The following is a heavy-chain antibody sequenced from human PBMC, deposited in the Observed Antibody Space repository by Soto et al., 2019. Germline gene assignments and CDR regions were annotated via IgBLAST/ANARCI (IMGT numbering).Heavy chain of an antibody. Sequence: SETLSLTCAVYGGSFSGYYWSWIRQPPWKGLEWIGEINHSGSTNYNPSLKSRVTISVDTSKNQFSLKLSSVTAADTAVYYCARGRSVTRVRGPKGFDPWGQGTLVTVSS. J-gene: IGHJ5*02. D-gene: IGHD3-10*01. CDR3: ARGRSVTRVRGPKGFDP. V-gene: IGHV4-34*01. CDR2: INHSGST. CDR1: GGSFSGYY.